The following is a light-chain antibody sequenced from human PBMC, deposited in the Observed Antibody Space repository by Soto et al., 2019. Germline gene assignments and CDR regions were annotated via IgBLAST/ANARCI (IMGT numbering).Light chain of an antibody. CDR2: EVS. V-gene: IGLV2-18*01. CDR3: SLYTSENAYV. Sequence: QSVLTQPPSVSGSPGQSVTISCTGTSTDFVSYNRVSWYQQPPGTAPKLKIYEVSKRPSGVPDRFSGSKSGNTASLTISGLQAADEADYYCSLYTSENAYVFGTGTKVTVL. J-gene: IGLJ1*01. CDR1: STDFVSYNR.